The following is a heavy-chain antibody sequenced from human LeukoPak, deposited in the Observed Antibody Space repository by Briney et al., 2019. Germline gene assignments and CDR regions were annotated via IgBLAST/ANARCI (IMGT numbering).Heavy chain of an antibody. CDR3: ARGGSGISNAFDI. V-gene: IGHV4-59*01. CDR2: LYYSGST. J-gene: IGHJ3*02. D-gene: IGHD3-10*01. Sequence: PSETLSLTCTVSGGPLSAYYWTWIRQPPGKGLEWIGYLYYSGSTNSNPSLKSRVTMSVDTSKNQFSLKLRSVTAADTAVYYCARGGSGISNAFDIWGQGTMVTVSS. CDR1: GGPLSAYY.